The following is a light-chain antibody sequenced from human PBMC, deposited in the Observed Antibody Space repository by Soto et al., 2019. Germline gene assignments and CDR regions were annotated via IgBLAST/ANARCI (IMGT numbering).Light chain of an antibody. J-gene: IGKJ3*01. CDR3: QHYDHLPPFT. Sequence: DIQMTQSPSSLSASVGDRVTITCQASQDIRKYLSWYQQKPGKAPKLLIYGASYLETGVPSRFSGSGYGTGFTFTISSLQPEDIATYYCQHYDHLPPFTFGPGTKVAIK. CDR2: GAS. CDR1: QDIRKY. V-gene: IGKV1-33*01.